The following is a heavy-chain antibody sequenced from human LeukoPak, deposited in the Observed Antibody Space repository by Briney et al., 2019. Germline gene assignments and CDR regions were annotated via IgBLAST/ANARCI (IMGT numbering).Heavy chain of an antibody. V-gene: IGHV1-2*02. CDR3: VPGFPDTAMGNSVRDY. CDR2: INPNSGGT. D-gene: IGHD5-18*01. Sequence: ASVKVSCKPSGYTFTGYYVHWVRQAPGQRLEWMGWINPNSGGTNIAQKFQGRVTKTRDTAISPGTIEMSKLRSDETAVYYCVPGFPDTAMGNSVRDYWGQGTLVTVSA. J-gene: IGHJ4*02. CDR1: GYTFTGYY.